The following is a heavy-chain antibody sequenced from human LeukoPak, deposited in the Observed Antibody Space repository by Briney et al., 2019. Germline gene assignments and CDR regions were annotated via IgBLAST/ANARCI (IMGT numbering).Heavy chain of an antibody. Sequence: SETLSLTCSVSGGSISGYYWSWIRQPAGKGLEWIGRMYTSGGAYYKPSLRSRVTMSVDTSKNQISLEVQSVTAADTAVYYCARDRSSWYAYLEYYFDYWGQGTLVTVSS. V-gene: IGHV4-4*07. CDR1: GGSISGYY. CDR3: ARDRSSWYAYLEYYFDY. J-gene: IGHJ4*02. CDR2: MYTSGGA. D-gene: IGHD6-13*01.